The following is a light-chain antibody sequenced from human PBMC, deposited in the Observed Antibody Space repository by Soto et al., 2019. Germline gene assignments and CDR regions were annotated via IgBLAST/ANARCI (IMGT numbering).Light chain of an antibody. CDR3: QQYNNWPLT. V-gene: IGKV3-15*01. J-gene: IGKJ4*01. CDR2: GAS. Sequence: EIVMTQSPATLSVSPGERATLSCRASQSVTSNFAWYQQKPGQPPRRLIYGASTRATGIQPSFSGSGSGKEFTLTISSLQSEDFAVYYCQQYNNWPLTFGGGTKVEIK. CDR1: QSVTSN.